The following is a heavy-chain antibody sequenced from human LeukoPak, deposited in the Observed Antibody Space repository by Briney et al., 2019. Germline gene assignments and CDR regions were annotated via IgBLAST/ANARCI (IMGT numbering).Heavy chain of an antibody. CDR1: GGTFSSYA. Sequence: SVKVSCKASGGTFSSYAISWVRQAPGQGLEWMGGIIPIFGTANYARKFQGRVTITADKSTSTAYMELSSLRSEDTAVYYCARGGIAAAGRFDYWGQGTLVTVSS. V-gene: IGHV1-69*06. J-gene: IGHJ4*02. CDR3: ARGGIAAAGRFDY. CDR2: IIPIFGTA. D-gene: IGHD6-13*01.